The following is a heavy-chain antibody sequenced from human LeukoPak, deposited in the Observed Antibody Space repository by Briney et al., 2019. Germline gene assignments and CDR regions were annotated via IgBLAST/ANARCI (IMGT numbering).Heavy chain of an antibody. J-gene: IGHJ4*02. Sequence: SVKVSCKASGGTFSSYAISWVRQAPGQGLEWMGRIIPILGIANYAQKFQGRVTITADKSTSTAYMELSSLRSEDTAVYYCAREPGYGDCFDYWGQGTLVTASS. V-gene: IGHV1-69*04. CDR3: AREPGYGDCFDY. D-gene: IGHD4-17*01. CDR1: GGTFSSYA. CDR2: IIPILGIA.